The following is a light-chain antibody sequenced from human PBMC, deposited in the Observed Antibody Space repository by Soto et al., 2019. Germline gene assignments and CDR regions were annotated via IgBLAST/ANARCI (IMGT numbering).Light chain of an antibody. V-gene: IGKV3-11*01. CDR2: DAS. CDR3: QQRSNWPPIT. Sequence: EILMTQSPVTLSVSPGERATLSCRASQSVSSNLAWYQQKPGQAPRLLIYDASHRAAGIPARFSGSGFGTDFTLTISSLEPEDAAVYYCQQRSNWPPITFGQGTRLEIK. CDR1: QSVSSN. J-gene: IGKJ5*01.